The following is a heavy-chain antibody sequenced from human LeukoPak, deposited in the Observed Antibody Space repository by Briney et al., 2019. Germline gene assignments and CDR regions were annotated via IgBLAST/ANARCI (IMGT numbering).Heavy chain of an antibody. Sequence: GGSLRLSCAASGFTFSDYYMSWIRQAPGKGLEWVSYISSSGSTIYYADSVKGRFTISRDNAKNSLYLQMSSLRAEDTAVYYCARGSNYRYYYYYMDVWGKGTTVTVSS. D-gene: IGHD4-11*01. V-gene: IGHV3-11*01. CDR3: ARGSNYRYYYYYMDV. J-gene: IGHJ6*03. CDR1: GFTFSDYY. CDR2: ISSSGSTI.